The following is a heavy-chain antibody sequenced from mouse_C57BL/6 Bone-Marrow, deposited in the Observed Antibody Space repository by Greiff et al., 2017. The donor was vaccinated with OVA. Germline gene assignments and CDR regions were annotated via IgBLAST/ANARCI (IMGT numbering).Heavy chain of an antibody. D-gene: IGHD2-4*01. Sequence: EVKVVESGGGLVQPGESLKLSCESNEYEFPSHDMSWVRKTPEKRLELVAAINSDGGSTYYPDTMERRFIISRDNTKKTLYLQMSSLRSEDTALDYCARHKDYDSDWYFDVWGTGTTVTVSS. CDR1: EYEFPSHD. CDR3: ARHKDYDSDWYFDV. J-gene: IGHJ1*03. V-gene: IGHV5-2*01. CDR2: INSDGGST.